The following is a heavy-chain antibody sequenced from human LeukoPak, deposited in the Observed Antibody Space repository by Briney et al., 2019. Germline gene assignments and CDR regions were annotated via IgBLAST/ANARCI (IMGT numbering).Heavy chain of an antibody. Sequence: GGSLRLSCAASGFTFSSYSMNWVRQAPGKGLEWVSSISSSSSSYIYYADSVRGRFTISRDNAKNSLYLQMNSLRAEDTAVYYCARALGSDSSGYYDFDYWGQGTLVTVSS. V-gene: IGHV3-21*01. J-gene: IGHJ4*02. CDR1: GFTFSSYS. D-gene: IGHD3-22*01. CDR2: ISSSSSSYI. CDR3: ARALGSDSSGYYDFDY.